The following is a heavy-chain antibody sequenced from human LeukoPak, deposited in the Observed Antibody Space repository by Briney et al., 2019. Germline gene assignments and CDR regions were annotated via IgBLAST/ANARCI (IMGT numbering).Heavy chain of an antibody. Sequence: GGSLRLSCAASGFTFSSYAMHWVRQAPGKGLEWVSSISSSSSYIYYADSVKGRFTISRDNAKNSLYLQMNSLRAEDTAVYYCARNRWFGELSGGMDVWGQGTTVTVSS. CDR1: GFTFSSYA. D-gene: IGHD3-10*01. CDR3: ARNRWFGELSGGMDV. CDR2: ISSSSSYI. V-gene: IGHV3-21*01. J-gene: IGHJ6*02.